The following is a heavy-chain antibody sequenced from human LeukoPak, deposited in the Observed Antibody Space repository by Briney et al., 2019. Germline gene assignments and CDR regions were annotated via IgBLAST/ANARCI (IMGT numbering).Heavy chain of an antibody. J-gene: IGHJ4*02. Sequence: ASVKVSCKASGYTFTSYGISWVRQAPGQGLEWMGWISAYNGNTNYAQKLQGRVTMTTDTSTSTAYMELRSLGSDDTAVYYCARDFLRLTCYPVAFDYWGQGTLVTVSS. CDR1: GYTFTSYG. CDR3: ARDFLRLTCYPVAFDY. V-gene: IGHV1-18*01. D-gene: IGHD3-9*01. CDR2: ISAYNGNT.